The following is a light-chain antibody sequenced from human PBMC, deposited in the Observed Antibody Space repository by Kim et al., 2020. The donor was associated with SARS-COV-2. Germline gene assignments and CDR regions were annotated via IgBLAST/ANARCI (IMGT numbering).Light chain of an antibody. CDR1: SSDVGGYNY. Sequence: SALTQPPSASGSPGQSVTISCTGTSSDVGGYNYVSWYQQHPGKATKLMIYEVNKRPSGVPDRFSGSKSGSTASLTVSGLQAEDEADYYCFSYAGSTYVFGTGTKVTVL. CDR3: FSYAGSTYV. V-gene: IGLV2-8*01. CDR2: EVN. J-gene: IGLJ1*01.